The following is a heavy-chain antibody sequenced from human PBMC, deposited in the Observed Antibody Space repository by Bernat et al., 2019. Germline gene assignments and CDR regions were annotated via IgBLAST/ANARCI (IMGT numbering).Heavy chain of an antibody. V-gene: IGHV3-53*01. Sequence: EVQLVESGGGLIQPGGSLRLSCAASGFTVSSNYMSWVRQAPGKGPEWVSVIYSGGSTYYADSVKGRFTISRDNSKNTLYLQMNSLRAEDTAVYYCASRSGSSGWATRDYWGQGTLVTVSS. J-gene: IGHJ4*02. CDR3: ASRSGSSGWATRDY. D-gene: IGHD6-19*01. CDR2: IYSGGST. CDR1: GFTVSSNY.